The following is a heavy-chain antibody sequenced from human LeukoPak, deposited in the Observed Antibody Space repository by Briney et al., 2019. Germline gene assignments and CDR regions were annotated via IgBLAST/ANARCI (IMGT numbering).Heavy chain of an antibody. CDR3: ARLMVVATSNTYYYYGMDV. J-gene: IGHJ6*02. CDR1: GGTFSSYA. D-gene: IGHD2-15*01. CDR2: IIPILGTA. V-gene: IGHV1-69*13. Sequence: GASVKVSCKASGGTFSSYAISWVRQAPGQGLEWMGGIIPILGTANYAQKFQGRVTITADESTSTAYMELSSLRSEDTAVYYCARLMVVATSNTYYYYGMDVWGQGTTVTVSS.